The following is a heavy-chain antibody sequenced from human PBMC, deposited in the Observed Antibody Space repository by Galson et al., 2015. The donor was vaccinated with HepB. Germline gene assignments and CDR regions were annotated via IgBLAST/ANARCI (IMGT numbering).Heavy chain of an antibody. CDR3: TRDHGAVVRGVIRPYDY. Sequence: SVKVSCKASGYTFTSYGISWARQAPGQGLEWMGWISAYNGNTNYAQNLQGRVTMTTDTSTDTAYMELRSLRSDDTAMYYCTRDHGAVVRGVIRPYDYWGQGTLVTVSS. J-gene: IGHJ4*02. CDR2: ISAYNGNT. D-gene: IGHD3-10*01. CDR1: GYTFTSYG. V-gene: IGHV1-18*04.